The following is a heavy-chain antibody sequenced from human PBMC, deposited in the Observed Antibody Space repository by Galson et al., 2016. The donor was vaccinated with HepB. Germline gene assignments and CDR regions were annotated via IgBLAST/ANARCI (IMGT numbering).Heavy chain of an antibody. CDR1: GFTFSSYA. Sequence: SLRLSCAASGFTFSSYAMSWVRQAPGQGLEWVSAISGSGERTNYADSVKGRFSISRDNSKSTVYLQLNSLRAEDTAVYWCAKLPILWFGELSHFQYWGQGTLVTVSS. V-gene: IGHV3-23*01. J-gene: IGHJ1*01. CDR2: ISGSGERT. CDR3: AKLPILWFGELSHFQY. D-gene: IGHD3-10*01.